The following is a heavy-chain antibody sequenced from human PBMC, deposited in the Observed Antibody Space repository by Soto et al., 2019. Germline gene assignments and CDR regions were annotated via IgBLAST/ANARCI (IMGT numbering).Heavy chain of an antibody. J-gene: IGHJ3*02. Sequence: ASVKVSCKASGGTFSSCAISWVRQAPGQGLEWMGGIIPIFGTANYARKFQGRVTITADESTSTAYMELSSLRSEDTAVYYCASNLYYYDSSGPDWSNAFDIWGQGTMVTVSS. V-gene: IGHV1-69*13. CDR2: IIPIFGTA. D-gene: IGHD3-22*01. CDR1: GGTFSSCA. CDR3: ASNLYYYDSSGPDWSNAFDI.